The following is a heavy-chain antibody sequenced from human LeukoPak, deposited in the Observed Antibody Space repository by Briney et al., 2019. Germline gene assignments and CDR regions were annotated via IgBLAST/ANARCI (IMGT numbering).Heavy chain of an antibody. Sequence: GGSLRLSCAASGFTFSSYDRHWVRQATGKGLEWVSAIGTAGDTYYPGSVKGRFTISRENAKNSLYLQMNSLRAGDTAVYYCARGSYCSGGSCYSIYYYYGMDVWGQGTTVTVSS. CDR2: IGTAGDT. CDR1: GFTFSSYD. CDR3: ARGSYCSGGSCYSIYYYYGMDV. D-gene: IGHD2-15*01. J-gene: IGHJ6*02. V-gene: IGHV3-13*01.